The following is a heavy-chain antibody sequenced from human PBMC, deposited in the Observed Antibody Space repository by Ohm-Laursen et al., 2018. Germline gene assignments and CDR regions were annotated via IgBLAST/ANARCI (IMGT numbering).Heavy chain of an antibody. J-gene: IGHJ2*01. Sequence: SVKVSCKASGGTFSSYAISWVRQAPGQGLEWMGGIIPIFGTANYAQKFQGRVTITADESTSTAYMELSSLRSEDTAVYYCARTADGDPYWYFDLWGRGTLVTVSS. CDR2: IIPIFGTA. CDR3: ARTADGDPYWYFDL. V-gene: IGHV1-69*13. D-gene: IGHD4-17*01. CDR1: GGTFSSYA.